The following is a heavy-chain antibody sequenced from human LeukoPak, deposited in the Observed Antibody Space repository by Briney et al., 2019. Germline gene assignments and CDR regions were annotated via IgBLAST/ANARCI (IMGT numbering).Heavy chain of an antibody. Sequence: KPSETLSLTCAVSGYSISSGYYWGWIRQPPGKGLEWIGSIYYSGSTYYNPSLKSRVTISVGTSKNQFSLKLSSVTAADTAVYYCARGTVAGISGFDYWGQGTLVTVSS. D-gene: IGHD6-19*01. J-gene: IGHJ4*02. CDR1: GYSISSGYY. CDR3: ARGTVAGISGFDY. CDR2: IYYSGST. V-gene: IGHV4-38-2*01.